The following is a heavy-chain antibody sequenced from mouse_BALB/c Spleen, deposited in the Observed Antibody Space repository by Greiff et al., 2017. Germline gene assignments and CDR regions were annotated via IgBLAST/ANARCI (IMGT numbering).Heavy chain of an antibody. Sequence: VQLQESGPGLVQPSQSLSITCTVSGFSLTSYGVHWVRQSPGKGLEWLGVIWSGGSTDYNAAFISRLSISKDNSKSQVFFKMNSLQADDTAIYYCAPWHYRYDQNYAMDYWGQGTSVTVSS. CDR3: APWHYRYDQNYAMDY. D-gene: IGHD2-14*01. J-gene: IGHJ4*01. CDR1: GFSLTSYG. V-gene: IGHV2-4-1*01. CDR2: IWSGGST.